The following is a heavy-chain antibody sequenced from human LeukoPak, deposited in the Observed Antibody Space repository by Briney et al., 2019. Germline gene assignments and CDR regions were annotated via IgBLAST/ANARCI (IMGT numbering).Heavy chain of an antibody. CDR1: GGSISSHY. CDR2: IYYSGST. D-gene: IGHD5-18*01. Sequence: SETLSLTCTVSGGSISSHYWSRIRQPPGKGLEWIGYIYYSGSTNYNPSLKSRVTISVDTSKNQFSLKLSSVTAADTAVYYCARAGGYSYGYYYYYYMDVWGKGTTVTVSS. V-gene: IGHV4-59*11. J-gene: IGHJ6*03. CDR3: ARAGGYSYGYYYYYYMDV.